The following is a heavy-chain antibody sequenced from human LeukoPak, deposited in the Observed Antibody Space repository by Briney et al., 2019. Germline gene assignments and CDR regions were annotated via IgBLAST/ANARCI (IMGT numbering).Heavy chain of an antibody. J-gene: IGHJ4*02. CDR3: ARARFLEWSMGY. V-gene: IGHV1-2*02. CDR2: INPNSGGT. Sequence: ASVKVSCKASGYTFTGYYMHWVRQAPGQGLEWMGWINPNSGGTNYAQKFQGRVTMTRDTSISTAYMELRSLRSDDTAVYYCARARFLEWSMGYWGQGTLVTVSS. CDR1: GYTFTGYY. D-gene: IGHD3-3*01.